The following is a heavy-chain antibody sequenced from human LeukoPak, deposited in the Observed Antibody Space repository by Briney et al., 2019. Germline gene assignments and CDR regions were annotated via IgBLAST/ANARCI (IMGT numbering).Heavy chain of an antibody. V-gene: IGHV3-21*04. CDR1: GFTFSSYN. Sequence: GGSLRLSCAASGFTFSSYNMNWVRQAPGKGLEWVSSISSSSSYIYYADSVKGRFTISRDNAKNSLYLQMNSLRAEDTAVYYCAKDQVSGMTGTPAGYYGMDVWGQGTTVTVSS. CDR2: ISSSSSYI. CDR3: AKDQVSGMTGTPAGYYGMDV. J-gene: IGHJ6*02. D-gene: IGHD1-20*01.